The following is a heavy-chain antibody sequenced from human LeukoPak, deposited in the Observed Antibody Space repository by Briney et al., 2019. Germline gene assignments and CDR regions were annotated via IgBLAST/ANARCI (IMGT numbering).Heavy chain of an antibody. J-gene: IGHJ6*03. CDR2: IFHSGST. CDR1: GFSISSGYY. V-gene: IGHV4-38-2*02. CDR3: ARPFYYYMDV. Sequence: SETLSLTCSVSGFSISSGYYWSWIRQPPGKGLEWIGEIFHSGSTNYNPSLKSRLTISLDKSKNQFSLKLSSVTAADTAVYYCARPFYYYMDVWGKGTTVTVSS.